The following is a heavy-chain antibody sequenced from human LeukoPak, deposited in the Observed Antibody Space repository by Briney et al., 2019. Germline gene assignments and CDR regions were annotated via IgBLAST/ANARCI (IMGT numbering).Heavy chain of an antibody. D-gene: IGHD3-9*01. CDR3: ARGLRYFDWLPDDY. V-gene: IGHV4-4*07. CDR2: IYTSGST. J-gene: IGHJ4*02. Sequence: SETLSLTCTVSGGSISSYYWSWIRQPAGKGLEWIGRIYTSGSTNYNPSLKSRVTMSVDTSKNQFSLKLSSVTAADTAVYYCARGLRYFDWLPDDYWGQGTLVTVSS. CDR1: GGSISSYY.